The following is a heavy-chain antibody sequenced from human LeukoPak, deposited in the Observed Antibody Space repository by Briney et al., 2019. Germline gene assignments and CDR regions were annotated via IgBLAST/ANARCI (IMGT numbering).Heavy chain of an antibody. J-gene: IGHJ4*02. D-gene: IGHD6-19*01. CDR2: INPNSGGT. V-gene: IGHV1-2*02. CDR3: ARGPGQWLYFDY. Sequence: ASVKVSCKASGYTFTSYAMNWVRQAPGQGLEWMGWINPNSGGTNYAQKFQGRVTMTRDTSISTAYMELSRLRSDDTAVYYCARGPGQWLYFDYWGQGTLVTVSS. CDR1: GYTFTSYA.